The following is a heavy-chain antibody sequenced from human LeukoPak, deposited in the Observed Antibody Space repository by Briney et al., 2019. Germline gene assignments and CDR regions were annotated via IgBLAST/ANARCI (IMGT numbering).Heavy chain of an antibody. V-gene: IGHV3-7*01. Sequence: GGSLRLSCAASGFTFSSYWMSWVRQAPGKGLEWVANIKQDGSEKYYVDCVKGRFTISRDNAKNSLYLQMNSPRAEDTAVYHCARAVGDYDYVWGSYRYTDRGSSMDVWGKGTTVTVSS. CDR3: ARAVGDYDYVWGSYRYTDRGSSMDV. CDR1: GFTFSSYW. J-gene: IGHJ6*03. D-gene: IGHD3-16*02. CDR2: IKQDGSEK.